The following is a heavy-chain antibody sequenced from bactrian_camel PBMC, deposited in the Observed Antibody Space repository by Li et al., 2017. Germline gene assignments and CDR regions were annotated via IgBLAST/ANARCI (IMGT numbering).Heavy chain of an antibody. CDR3: AADSRWVCYSASWSEYNY. CDR1: GFMFRSHV. Sequence: QVQLVESGGGLVQPGGSLRLSCAASGFMFRSHVMGWVRQAPGKEREGVAAIDTDGSTSYADSVKGRFTISQDNAKNTLYLQMNSLKPEDTAMYYCAADSRWVCYSASWSEYNYWGHGTQVTVS. V-gene: IGHV3S53*01. CDR2: IDTDGST. J-gene: IGHJ4*01. D-gene: IGHD1*01.